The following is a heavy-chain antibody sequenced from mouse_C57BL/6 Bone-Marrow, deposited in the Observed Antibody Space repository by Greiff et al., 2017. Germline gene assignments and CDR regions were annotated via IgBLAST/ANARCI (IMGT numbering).Heavy chain of an antibody. V-gene: IGHV1-19*01. CDR2: IKPYNGGT. J-gene: IGHJ4*01. CDR1: GYTFTDYY. D-gene: IGHD1-1*01. CDR3: AREGVLRFYYAMDY. Sequence: EVKLMESGPVLVKPGASVKMSCKASGYTFTDYYMNWVKQSHGKSLEWIGVIKPYNGGTSYNQKFKGKATLTVDKSSSTAYMELNSLTSEDSAVYYCAREGVLRFYYAMDYWGQGTSVTVSS.